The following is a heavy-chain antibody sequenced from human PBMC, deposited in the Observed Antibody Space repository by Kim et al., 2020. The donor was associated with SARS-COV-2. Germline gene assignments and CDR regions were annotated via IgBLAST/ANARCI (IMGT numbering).Heavy chain of an antibody. Sequence: GGSLRLSCAASGFTVSSNYMSWVRQAPGKGLEWVSVIYSGGSTYYADSVKGRFTISRDNSKNTLYLQMNSLRAEDTAVYYCARERYCSGGSCYWIPWFDPWGQGTLVTVSS. CDR2: IYSGGST. D-gene: IGHD2-15*01. V-gene: IGHV3-66*01. J-gene: IGHJ5*02. CDR3: ARERYCSGGSCYWIPWFDP. CDR1: GFTVSSNY.